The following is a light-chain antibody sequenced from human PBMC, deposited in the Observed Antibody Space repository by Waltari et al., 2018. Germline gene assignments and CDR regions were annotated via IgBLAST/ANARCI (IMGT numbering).Light chain of an antibody. J-gene: IGKJ5*01. V-gene: IGKV3-15*01. CDR3: QQYNRWPPIT. CDR2: DAS. CDR1: QSVSSN. Sequence: EIVMTQSPATLSVYPGETATLSCRASQSVSSNVAWYQKKPGQAPRLLIYDASTRATSIPAKFRGSGSGTEFTLTISSLESEDFAVYYCQQYNRWPPITFGHGTRLEI.